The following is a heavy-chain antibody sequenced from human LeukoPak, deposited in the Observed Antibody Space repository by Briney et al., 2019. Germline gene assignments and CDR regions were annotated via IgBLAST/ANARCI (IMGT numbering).Heavy chain of an antibody. Sequence: SETLSLTCIVSGVSISSDNYWGWIRQSPGKGLELIGSVHFRGATHYNPSLKSRVAITLDTSKNQFSLKLNSVTAADTAIYYCAKHRMWLVGLESWGQGTLVTVSS. V-gene: IGHV4-39*01. CDR2: VHFRGAT. D-gene: IGHD6-19*01. CDR1: GVSISSDNY. J-gene: IGHJ1*01. CDR3: AKHRMWLVGLES.